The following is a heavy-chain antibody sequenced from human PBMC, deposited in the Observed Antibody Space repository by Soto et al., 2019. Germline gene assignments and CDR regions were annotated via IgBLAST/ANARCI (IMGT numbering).Heavy chain of an antibody. J-gene: IGHJ4*02. CDR1: GFTFSAYA. Sequence: PGGSLRLSCAASGFTFSAYAMSWVRQAPGKGLEWVSSIGSRTTYIYYADSVQGRFTISRDNAKSSLYLQMYSLRADDTAVYYCARDPDYSNGQKSFDYWGLGTLVTVSS. CDR2: IGSRTTYI. V-gene: IGHV3-21*06. D-gene: IGHD6-19*01. CDR3: ARDPDYSNGQKSFDY.